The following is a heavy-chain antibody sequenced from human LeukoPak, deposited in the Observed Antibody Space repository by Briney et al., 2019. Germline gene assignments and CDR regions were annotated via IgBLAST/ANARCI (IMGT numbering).Heavy chain of an antibody. J-gene: IGHJ5*02. Sequence: ASVKVSCKASGYTFTSYAMHWVRQAPGRRLEWMGWINAGNGNTKYSQKFQGRVTITRDTSASTAYMELSSLRSEDTAVYYCARGKSGSFSYNWFDPWGQGTLVTVSS. CDR3: ARGKSGSFSYNWFDP. CDR1: GYTFTSYA. V-gene: IGHV1-3*01. CDR2: INAGNGNT. D-gene: IGHD3-10*01.